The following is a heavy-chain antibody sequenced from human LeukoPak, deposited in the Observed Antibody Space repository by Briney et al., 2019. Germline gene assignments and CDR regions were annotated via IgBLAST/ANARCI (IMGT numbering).Heavy chain of an antibody. D-gene: IGHD1-26*01. CDR1: GGSISSSSYY. V-gene: IGHV4-39*01. J-gene: IGHJ6*03. CDR2: IYYSGST. CDR3: ASLGGSYTPLNYYYYYMDV. Sequence: SETLSLTCTVSGGSISSSSYYWGWIRQPPGKGLEWIGSIYYSGSTYYNPSLKSRVTISVDTSKNQFSLKLSSVTAADTAVYYCASLGGSYTPLNYYYYYMDVWGKGTTVTVSS.